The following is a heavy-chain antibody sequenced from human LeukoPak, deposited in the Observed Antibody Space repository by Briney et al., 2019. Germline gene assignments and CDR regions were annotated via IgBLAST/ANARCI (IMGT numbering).Heavy chain of an antibody. CDR3: ARGSTWEGSPGPHFDS. J-gene: IGHJ4*02. D-gene: IGHD1-26*01. Sequence: HPGRCLRLSWAASGFTFVDSGICWGRHEPRNWLGLVLSIMSSGCRTSYADSVKGRFTISRDNSDNTLYQQMNSLRAEDTAVYYCARGSTWEGSPGPHFDSWGQGTLVTVSS. CDR2: IMSSGCRT. CDR1: GFTFVDSG. V-gene: IGHV3-23*01.